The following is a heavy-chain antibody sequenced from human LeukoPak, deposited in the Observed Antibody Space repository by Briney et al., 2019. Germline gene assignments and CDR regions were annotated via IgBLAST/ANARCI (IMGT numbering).Heavy chain of an antibody. D-gene: IGHD1-14*01. CDR1: GFTFSDYY. Sequence: GGSLRLSCAASGFTFSDYYMSWIRQAPGKGLEWISYISSSGTIIYYADSVKGRFTISRNNAKNSLYLQMNSLKTEDTAVYYCTTRRQDGWWGQGTLVTVSS. J-gene: IGHJ4*02. CDR2: ISSSGTII. CDR3: TTRRQDGW. V-gene: IGHV3-11*01.